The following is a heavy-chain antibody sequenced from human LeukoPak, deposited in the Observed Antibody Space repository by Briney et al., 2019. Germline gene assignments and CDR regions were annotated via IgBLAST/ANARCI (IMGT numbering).Heavy chain of an antibody. CDR2: VKPNSGNT. CDR3: TRGSSGRRDN. Sequence: ASVKVSCKASGYTFNSCDINWVRQATGHGRKWMGCVKPNSGNTGYGQSFQGRITMTRDISIGTAYMEMSNLTSEDTSIYYCTRGSSGRRDNWGQGSLVTVSA. V-gene: IGHV1-8*01. D-gene: IGHD6-19*01. J-gene: IGHJ4*02. CDR1: GYTFNSCD.